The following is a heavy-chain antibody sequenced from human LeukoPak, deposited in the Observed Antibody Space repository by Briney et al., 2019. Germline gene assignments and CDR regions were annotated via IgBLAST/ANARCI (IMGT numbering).Heavy chain of an antibody. D-gene: IGHD3-16*02. Sequence: SETLSLTCTVSGGSISSSSYYWSWIRQPAGKGLEWIGRIYTSGSTNYNPSLKSRVTMSVDTSKNQFSLKLSSVTAADTAVYYCARESGVPYIDYVWGSYRQLDYWGQGTLVTVSS. CDR1: GGSISSSSYY. V-gene: IGHV4-61*02. CDR2: IYTSGST. CDR3: ARESGVPYIDYVWGSYRQLDY. J-gene: IGHJ4*02.